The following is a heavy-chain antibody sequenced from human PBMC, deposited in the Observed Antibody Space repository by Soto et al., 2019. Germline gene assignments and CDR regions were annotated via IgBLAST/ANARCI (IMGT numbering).Heavy chain of an antibody. CDR3: AREWSTYYYGSWNHYGMDV. V-gene: IGHV1-46*01. CDR1: GYTFTSYY. J-gene: IGHJ6*02. CDR2: INPSGGTT. Sequence: QVQLVQSGAEVEKPGASVKVSCKASGYTFTSYYMHWVRQAPGQGLEWMGIINPSGGTTSYAPKFQGIVSMTRDTSTCTFYMELSSLRSEDTAVYYCAREWSTYYYGSWNHYGMDVWCQGTTVTVSS. D-gene: IGHD3-10*01.